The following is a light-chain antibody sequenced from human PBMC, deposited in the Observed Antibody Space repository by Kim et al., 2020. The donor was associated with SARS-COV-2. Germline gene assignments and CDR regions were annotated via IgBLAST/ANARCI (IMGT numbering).Light chain of an antibody. CDR2: QDN. Sequence: SVSPGQTASISCSGDKLGNKYACWYQQKPCQSPVLVIYQDNKRPSGIPERFSGSNSGNTATLTISGTQTMDEADYYCQAWDNSIGVFGGGTKLTVL. V-gene: IGLV3-1*01. CDR1: KLGNKY. J-gene: IGLJ3*02. CDR3: QAWDNSIGV.